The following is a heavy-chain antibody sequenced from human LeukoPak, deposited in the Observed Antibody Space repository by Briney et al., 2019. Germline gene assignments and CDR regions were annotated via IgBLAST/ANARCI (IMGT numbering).Heavy chain of an antibody. J-gene: IGHJ4*02. V-gene: IGHV3-30*03. CDR2: ISYDGSNK. Sequence: QPGGSLRLSCAASGFTFSSYGMHWVRQAPGKGLEWVAVISYDGSNKCYADSVKGRFTISRDNSKNTLYLQMNSLRAEDTAVYYCARGPTSFKMVRGAFDYWGQGTLVTVSS. D-gene: IGHD3-10*01. CDR1: GFTFSSYG. CDR3: ARGPTSFKMVRGAFDY.